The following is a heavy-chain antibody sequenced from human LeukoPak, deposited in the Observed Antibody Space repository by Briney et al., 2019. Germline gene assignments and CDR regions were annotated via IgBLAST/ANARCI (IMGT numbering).Heavy chain of an antibody. CDR3: AREDNDFWSGLRHSDAFDI. CDR1: GYTFTSYG. J-gene: IGHJ3*02. Sequence: GASVKVSCKASGYTFTSYGVSWVRQAPGQGLEWMAWISTYNGNTNYAQKLQGRVTVTTDTSTSTAYMELRSLRSDDTAVYYCAREDNDFWSGLRHSDAFDIWGQGTMVTVSS. CDR2: ISTYNGNT. V-gene: IGHV1-18*01. D-gene: IGHD3-3*01.